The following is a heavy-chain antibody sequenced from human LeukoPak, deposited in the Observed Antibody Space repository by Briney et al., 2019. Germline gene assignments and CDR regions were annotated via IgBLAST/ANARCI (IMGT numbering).Heavy chain of an antibody. J-gene: IGHJ5*02. CDR3: AGLDYDFWSGYHSEDWFDP. V-gene: IGHV1-2*02. CDR2: LNPNSGGT. Sequence: ASVKVSCKASGYTFTGYYMLWVRQAPGQGLEWMGWLNPNSGGTNYAQKFQGRVTMTRDTSISTAYMVLTRLRSDDTAVYYCAGLDYDFWSGYHSEDWFDPWGQGTLVIVSS. CDR1: GYTFTGYY. D-gene: IGHD3-3*01.